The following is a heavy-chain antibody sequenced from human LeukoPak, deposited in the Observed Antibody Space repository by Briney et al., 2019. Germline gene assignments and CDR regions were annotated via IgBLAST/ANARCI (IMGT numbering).Heavy chain of an antibody. CDR1: GGSISSSSYY. D-gene: IGHD6-13*01. CDR3: ASTYSGSWLDAFDI. CDR2: IYYSGST. Sequence: PSETLSLTCTVSGGSISSSSYYWGWIRQPPGKGLEWIGSIYYSGSTYYNPSLKSRVTISVDTSKNQFSLKLSSVTAADTAVYYCASTYSGSWLDAFDIWGQGTMVTVSS. V-gene: IGHV4-39*01. J-gene: IGHJ3*02.